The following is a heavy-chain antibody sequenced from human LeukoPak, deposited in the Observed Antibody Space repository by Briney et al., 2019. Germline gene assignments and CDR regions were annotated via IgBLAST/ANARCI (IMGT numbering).Heavy chain of an antibody. Sequence: GGSLRLSCAASGFTVSSNHMSWVRQAPGKGLEWVSAISSGGNTYYADSVKGRFTISRDNSKNTLYLHMNSLRAEDTAAYYCAREGPYYFDYWGQGTLVTVSS. J-gene: IGHJ4*02. CDR1: GFTVSSNH. CDR2: ISSGGNT. CDR3: AREGPYYFDY. V-gene: IGHV3-53*01.